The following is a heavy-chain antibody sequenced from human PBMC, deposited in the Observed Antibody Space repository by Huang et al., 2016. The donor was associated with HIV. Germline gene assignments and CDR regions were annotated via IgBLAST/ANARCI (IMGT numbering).Heavy chain of an antibody. J-gene: IGHJ4*02. CDR3: AKDLVTYDSSGSV. Sequence: EVHLLESGGGLVQPGGSLRLSCAASGFSFSSSATSWVRQAAGRGLEWVSTVSNSASSRHYSDSVRGRFTISRDNSKDTLYLQMNSLRAEDTALYYCAKDLVTYDSSGSVWGQVTLVTVSS. D-gene: IGHD3-22*01. CDR1: GFSFSSSA. CDR2: VSNSASSR. V-gene: IGHV3-23*01.